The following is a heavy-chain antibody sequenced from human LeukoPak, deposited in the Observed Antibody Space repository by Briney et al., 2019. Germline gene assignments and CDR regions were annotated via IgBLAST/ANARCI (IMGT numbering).Heavy chain of an antibody. Sequence: PGGSLRLSCAASGFRFDDYYFSWIRQAPGKGLEWISFVSASGNILVHADSVKGRFTISRDNAKNSVYLQMNNVQAEDTAVYHCARHMVLSPCDYWGPGTLVTVSS. D-gene: IGHD3-10*01. CDR3: ARHMVLSPCDY. CDR2: VSASGNIL. J-gene: IGHJ4*02. CDR1: GFRFDDYY. V-gene: IGHV3-11*01.